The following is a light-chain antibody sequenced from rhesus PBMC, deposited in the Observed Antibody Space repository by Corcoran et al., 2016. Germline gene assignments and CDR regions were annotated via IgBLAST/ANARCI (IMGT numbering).Light chain of an antibody. CDR2: TAS. V-gene: IGKV1-33*01. Sequence: DIHMTQSPSSLSASVGDKVTITCRASQDIRNALAWYQQKPGKAPKLLIYTASNLQSGVPSRLSGSGSGADFTLTISSLQPEDFAVYYCQHGYGTPLTFGGGTKVELK. J-gene: IGKJ4*01. CDR1: QDIRNA. CDR3: QHGYGTPLT.